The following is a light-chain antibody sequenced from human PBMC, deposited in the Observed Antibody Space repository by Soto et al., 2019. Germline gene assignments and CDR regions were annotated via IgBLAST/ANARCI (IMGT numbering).Light chain of an antibody. CDR2: WAS. J-gene: IGKJ1*01. V-gene: IGKV4-1*01. CDR1: QSVLYSSNNKNY. CDR3: QQYYSTPT. Sequence: DIVMPQSPDSLAVSLGERPTVHCKSSQSVLYSSNNKNYLAWYQQKPGQPPKLLIYWASTRESGVPGRFSGGGSGTDFTLTISSLQAEDVAVYYCQQYYSTPTFGQGTKVDI.